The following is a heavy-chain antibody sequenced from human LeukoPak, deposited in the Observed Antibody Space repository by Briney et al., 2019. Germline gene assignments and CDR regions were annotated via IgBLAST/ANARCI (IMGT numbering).Heavy chain of an antibody. J-gene: IGHJ4*02. V-gene: IGHV1-8*01. Sequence: ASVKVSCKASGYTFTSYDINWVRQATGQGLEWMGWMNPNSGNTGYAQKFQGRVTMTRNTSISTAYMELSSLRSEDTAVYYCARVRGYDSSGYYLFDYWGQGTLVTVSS. CDR1: GYTFTSYD. D-gene: IGHD3-22*01. CDR2: MNPNSGNT. CDR3: ARVRGYDSSGYYLFDY.